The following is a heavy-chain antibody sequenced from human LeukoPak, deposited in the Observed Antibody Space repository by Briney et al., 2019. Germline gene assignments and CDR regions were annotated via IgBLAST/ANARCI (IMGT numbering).Heavy chain of an antibody. CDR1: GFTFSSYA. Sequence: PGGSLRLSCAASGFTFSSYAMHWVRQAPGKGLEWVAVISYDGSNKYYADSVKGRFTTSRDNSKNTLYLQMNSLRAEDTAVYYCARGYSSSYDAFDIWGQGTMVTVSS. CDR2: ISYDGSNK. V-gene: IGHV3-30-3*01. D-gene: IGHD6-6*01. CDR3: ARGYSSSYDAFDI. J-gene: IGHJ3*02.